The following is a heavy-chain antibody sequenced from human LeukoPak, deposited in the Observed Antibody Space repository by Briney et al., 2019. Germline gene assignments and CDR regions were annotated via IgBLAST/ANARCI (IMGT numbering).Heavy chain of an antibody. CDR2: IKQDGSEK. V-gene: IGHV3-7*01. D-gene: IGHD1-26*01. Sequence: PGGSLRLSCAAPGFTFSSYWMHWVRQAPGKGLEWVANIKQDGSEKYYADSVKGRFTISRDNSKNTLYLQMNSLRAEDTAVYYCARDPTYYLRYGYFDSWGQGTLVTVSS. CDR1: GFTFSSYW. CDR3: ARDPTYYLRYGYFDS. J-gene: IGHJ4*02.